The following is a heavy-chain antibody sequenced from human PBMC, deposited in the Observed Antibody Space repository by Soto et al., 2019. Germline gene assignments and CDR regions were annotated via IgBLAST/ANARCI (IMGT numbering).Heavy chain of an antibody. CDR1: GFTFGDYA. V-gene: IGHV3-49*03. CDR2: IRSKAYGGTT. CDR3: TRDPYYDFPYAFDI. J-gene: IGHJ3*02. Sequence: GGPLRLSCTASGFTFGDYAMSWFRQAPGKGLEWVGFIRSKAYGGTTEYAASVKGRFTISRDDSKSIAYLQMNSLKTEDTAVYYCTRDPYYDFPYAFDIWGQGTMVTVSS. D-gene: IGHD3-3*01.